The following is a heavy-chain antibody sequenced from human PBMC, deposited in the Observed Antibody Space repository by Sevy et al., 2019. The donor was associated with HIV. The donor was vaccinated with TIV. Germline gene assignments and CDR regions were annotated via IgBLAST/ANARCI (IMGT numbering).Heavy chain of an antibody. V-gene: IGHV3-72*01. D-gene: IGHD6-13*01. Sequence: GGSLRLSCVASGFTFSDHYMEWVRQAPGKGLEWVGRTRNKADGYTTEYAASVKGRFTISRDESKSSLHVQMNSLKAEDTAVYYSATHAGIAAAGRVFDYLGQGTLVTVSS. CDR3: ATHAGIAAAGRVFDY. CDR2: TRNKADGYTT. CDR1: GFTFSDHY. J-gene: IGHJ4*02.